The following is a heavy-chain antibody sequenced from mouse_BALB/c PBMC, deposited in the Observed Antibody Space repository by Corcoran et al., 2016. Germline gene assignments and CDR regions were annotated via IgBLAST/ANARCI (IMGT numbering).Heavy chain of an antibody. J-gene: IGHJ1*01. CDR2: INPYNGAT. CDR3: ARDYDYWYFDV. D-gene: IGHD2-4*01. V-gene: IGHV1-26*01. CDR1: GYSFTGYY. Sequence: EVQLQQSGPELVKPWASVKISCKASGYSFTGYYMHWVKQSHVKSLEGIGRINPYNGATSYNQNFKDKSSLTVDKSSSTAYMELHSLTSEDSAVYYCARDYDYWYFDVWGAGTTVTVSS.